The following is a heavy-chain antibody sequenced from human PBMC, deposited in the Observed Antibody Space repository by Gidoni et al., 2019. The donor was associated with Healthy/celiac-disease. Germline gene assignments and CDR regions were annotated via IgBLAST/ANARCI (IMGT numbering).Heavy chain of an antibody. J-gene: IGHJ3*02. CDR3: ASPVQLDAFDI. Sequence: QQQLQESRPGLVKPPETQSLTCTVSGGSIRSSSYDWGWIRQPPGKGLEWIGSIYYSGSTYYNPSLKSRVTISVDTSKNQFSLKLSSVTAADTAVYYCASPVQLDAFDIWGQGTMVTVSS. D-gene: IGHD1-1*01. CDR2: IYYSGST. CDR1: GGSIRSSSYD. V-gene: IGHV4-39*01.